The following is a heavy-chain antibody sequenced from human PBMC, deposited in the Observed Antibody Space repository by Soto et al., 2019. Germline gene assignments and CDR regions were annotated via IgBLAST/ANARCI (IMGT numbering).Heavy chain of an antibody. D-gene: IGHD2-15*01. CDR2: INPSGGST. CDR3: ARGPPLGRRDGYGMDV. CDR1: GYTFTSYY. J-gene: IGHJ6*02. Sequence: ASVKVSCKASGYTFTSYYMHWVRQAPGQGLEWMGIINPSGGSTSYAQKFQGRVTMTRDTSTSTVYMELSSLRSEDTAVYYCARGPPLGRRDGYGMDVWGQRTTVTVSS. V-gene: IGHV1-46*01.